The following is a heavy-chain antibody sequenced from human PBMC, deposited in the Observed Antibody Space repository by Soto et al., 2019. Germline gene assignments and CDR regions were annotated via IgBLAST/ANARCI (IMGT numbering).Heavy chain of an antibody. J-gene: IGHJ6*02. CDR2: INSDGSST. CDR1: GFTFSSYW. CDR3: ARVHSSSRDPYYYYYGMDV. D-gene: IGHD6-13*01. Sequence: GGSLRLSCAASGFTFSSYWMHWVRQAPGKGLVWVSRINSDGSSTSYADSVKGRFTISRDNAKNTLYLQMNSLRAEDTAVYYCARVHSSSRDPYYYYYGMDVWGQGTTVTVSS. V-gene: IGHV3-74*01.